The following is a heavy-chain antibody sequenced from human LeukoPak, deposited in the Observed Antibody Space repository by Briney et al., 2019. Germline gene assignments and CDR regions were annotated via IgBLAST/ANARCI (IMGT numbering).Heavy chain of an antibody. Sequence: GGSLRLSCAASGFPFSSYGMHWVRRAPGKGLEWVARLVYDARSDYANSVKGRFSISRDDSKNTLFLDMSNLRVEDTALYYCARDLSAAFDFWGQGVLVTVSS. CDR1: GFPFSSYG. CDR3: ARDLSAAFDF. J-gene: IGHJ4*02. D-gene: IGHD6-25*01. V-gene: IGHV3-33*01. CDR2: LVYDARS.